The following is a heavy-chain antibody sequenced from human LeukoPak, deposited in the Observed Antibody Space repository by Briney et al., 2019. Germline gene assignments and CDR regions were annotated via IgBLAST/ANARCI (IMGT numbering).Heavy chain of an antibody. J-gene: IGHJ4*02. Sequence: ASVKVSCKASGYTFTGYYMHWVRQAPGQGLEWMGWINPNSGGTNYAQKLQGRVTMTTDTSTSTAYMELRSLRSDDTAVYYCARDHPGTYYYDSSGYYDPFDYWGQGTLVTVSS. D-gene: IGHD3-22*01. CDR3: ARDHPGTYYYDSSGYYDPFDY. V-gene: IGHV1-2*02. CDR2: INPNSGGT. CDR1: GYTFTGYY.